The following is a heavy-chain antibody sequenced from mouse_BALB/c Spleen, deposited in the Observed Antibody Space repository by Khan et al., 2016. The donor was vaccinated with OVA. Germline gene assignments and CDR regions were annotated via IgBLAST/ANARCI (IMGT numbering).Heavy chain of an antibody. CDR2: IWGDGST. V-gene: IGHV2-3*01. CDR3: AKLRVFYFDS. CDR1: GFSLTSDG. J-gene: IGHJ2*01. Sequence: QVQLKQSGPGLVAPSQSLSITCTVSGFSLTSDGVSWVRQPPGKGLEWLGVIWGDGSTNYHSAIRSRLSIRKDNSKSQVFLKLDSLQTDDTATYYCAKLRVFYFDSWGQGTTLTVSS.